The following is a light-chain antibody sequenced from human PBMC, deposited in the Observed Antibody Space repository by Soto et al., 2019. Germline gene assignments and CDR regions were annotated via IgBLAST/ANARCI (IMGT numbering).Light chain of an antibody. CDR1: QSVNSNY. J-gene: IGKJ4*01. CDR2: GAS. V-gene: IGKV3-20*01. CDR3: QQYDTSPPLT. Sequence: EIVLTQSPGTLPLSPRDRATLSCRASQSVNSNYLAWYQQKPGQAPRLLLYGASSRAIGIPDRFSGSGSGTDFTLTISRLEPEDFAVYYCQQYDTSPPLTFGGGTKVDIK.